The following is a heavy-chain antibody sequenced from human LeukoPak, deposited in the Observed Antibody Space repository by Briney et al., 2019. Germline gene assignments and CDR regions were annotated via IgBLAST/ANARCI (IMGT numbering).Heavy chain of an antibody. J-gene: IGHJ4*02. CDR2: INTNTGNP. D-gene: IGHD2-2*01. Sequence: ASVKVSCKAAGYTFTRYEMNWVRQAPGQGFEWMGWINTNTGNPTYAQGFTGRFVFSLDTSVGTAYLQISSLKAEDTAVYYCARVDTISWSRCAYWGQGSLITVSS. CDR1: GYTFTRYE. V-gene: IGHV7-4-1*02. CDR3: ARVDTISWSRCAY.